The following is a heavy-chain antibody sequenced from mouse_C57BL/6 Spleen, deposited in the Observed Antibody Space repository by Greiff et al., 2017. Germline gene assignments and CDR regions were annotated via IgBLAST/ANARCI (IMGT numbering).Heavy chain of an antibody. Sequence: EVMLVQSGGGLVQPGGSLSLSCAASGFTFTDYYMSWVRQPPGKALEWLGFIRNKANGYTTEYSASVKGRFTISRDNSQSNLYLQMNALRAEDSATYYCARARWFAYWGQGTLVTVSA. CDR3: ARARWFAY. CDR2: IRNKANGYTT. CDR1: GFTFTDYY. V-gene: IGHV7-3*01. J-gene: IGHJ3*01.